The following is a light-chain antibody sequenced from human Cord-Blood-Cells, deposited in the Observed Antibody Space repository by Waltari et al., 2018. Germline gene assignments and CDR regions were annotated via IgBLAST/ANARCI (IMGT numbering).Light chain of an antibody. V-gene: IGLV2-8*01. CDR1: SSDVGGYNY. CDR3: SSYAGSNKV. CDR2: EVS. Sequence: QSALTQPPSASGSPGQSVTISCTGTSSDVGGYNYVSGYQQHPGKAPKLMIYEVSKRPSGVPDRFSGSKSGNTASLTVSGLQDEDEADYYCSSYAGSNKVFGGGTKLTVL. J-gene: IGLJ2*01.